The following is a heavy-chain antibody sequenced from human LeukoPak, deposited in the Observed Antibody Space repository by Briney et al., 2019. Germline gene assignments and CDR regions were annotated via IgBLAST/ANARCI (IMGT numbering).Heavy chain of an antibody. J-gene: IGHJ1*01. V-gene: IGHV3-30-3*01. CDR3: ARSRYGRPGGAEYFQH. CDR2: ISYDGSNK. CDR1: GFTFSSYA. Sequence: GGSLRLSCAASGFTFSSYAMHWVRQAPGKGLEWVAVISYDGSNKYYADSVKGRFTISRDNSKNTLYLQMNSLRAEDTAVYYCARSRYGRPGGAEYFQHWGQGTLVTVSS. D-gene: IGHD2-15*01.